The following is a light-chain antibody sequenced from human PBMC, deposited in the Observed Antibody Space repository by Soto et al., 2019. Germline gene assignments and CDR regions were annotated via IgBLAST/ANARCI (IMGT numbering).Light chain of an antibody. CDR2: GAS. J-gene: IGKJ1*01. CDR1: QTVSSN. Sequence: EIVMTQSPATLSVSPGERATLSCRASQTVSSNLAWYQQKPGQAPRLLIYGASTRATDIPAKFSGSGSGTDFTLTINSLEPEDFAVYYCQQRSNWPLTFGQGTKVEIK. CDR3: QQRSNWPLT. V-gene: IGKV3-15*01.